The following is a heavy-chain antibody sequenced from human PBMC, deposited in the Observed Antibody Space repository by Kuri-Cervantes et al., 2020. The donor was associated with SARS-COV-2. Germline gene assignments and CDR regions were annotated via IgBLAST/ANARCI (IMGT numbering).Heavy chain of an antibody. CDR2: IYTSGST. Sequence: SETLSLTCSVSGDSAFISNNYWTWIRQPAGKGLEWIGRIYTSGSTNYNPSLKSRVTISVDTSKNQFSLKLSSVTAADTAVYYCARGTIFGVYLFDYWGQGTLVTVSS. J-gene: IGHJ4*02. V-gene: IGHV4-61*02. CDR1: GDSAFISNNY. CDR3: ARGTIFGVYLFDY. D-gene: IGHD3-3*01.